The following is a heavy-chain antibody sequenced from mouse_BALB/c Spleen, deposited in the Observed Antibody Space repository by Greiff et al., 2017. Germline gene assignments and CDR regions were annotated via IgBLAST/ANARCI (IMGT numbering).Heavy chain of an antibody. D-gene: IGHD1-1*01. CDR2: ISSGGST. V-gene: IGHV5-6-5*01. CDR1: GFTFSSYA. J-gene: IGHJ2*01. CDR3: ASHYYGSGYAMDY. Sequence: EVQLVESGGGLVKPGGSLKLSCAASGFTFSSYAMSWVRQTPEKRLEWVASISSGGSTYYPDSVKGRFTISRDNARNILYLQMSSLRSEDTAMYYCASHYYGSGYAMDYWGQGTTLTVSS.